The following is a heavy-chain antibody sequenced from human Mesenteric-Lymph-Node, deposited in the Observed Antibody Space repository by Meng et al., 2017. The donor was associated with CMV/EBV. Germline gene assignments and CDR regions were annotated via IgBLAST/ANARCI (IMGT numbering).Heavy chain of an antibody. V-gene: IGHV3-30*02. Sequence: GESLKISCAASGFTFRSSGMHWVRQAPGKGLEWVAFIGFNGRNPGYADSVKGRFTISRDNSKNTLYLQMNSLRAEDTAVYYCARGSDVEMATINAFDIWGQGTMVTVSS. J-gene: IGHJ3*02. CDR2: IGFNGRNP. CDR1: GFTFRSSG. D-gene: IGHD5-24*01. CDR3: ARGSDVEMATINAFDI.